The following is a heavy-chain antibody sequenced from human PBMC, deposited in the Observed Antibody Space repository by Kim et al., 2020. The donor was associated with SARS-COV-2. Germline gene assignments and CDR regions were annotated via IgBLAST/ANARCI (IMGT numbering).Heavy chain of an antibody. J-gene: IGHJ5*02. Sequence: SETLSLTCTVSGYSISSGYYWGWIRQPPGKGLEWIGSIYHSGSTYYNPSLKSRVTISVDTSKNQFSLKLSSVTAADTAVYYCARSEGYYGSESYFDPWV. V-gene: IGHV4-38-2*02. CDR3: ARSEGYYGSESYFDP. CDR1: GYSISSGYY. CDR2: IYHSGST. D-gene: IGHD3-10*01.